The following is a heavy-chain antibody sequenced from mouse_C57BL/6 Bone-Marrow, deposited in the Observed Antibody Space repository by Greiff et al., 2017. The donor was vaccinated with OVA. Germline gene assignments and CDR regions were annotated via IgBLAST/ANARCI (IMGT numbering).Heavy chain of an antibody. CDR1: GYTFTSYW. Sequence: QVQLQQPGAELVKPGASVKVSCKASGYTFTSYWMHWVKQRPGQGLEWIGMIHPNSGSTNYNEKFKSKATLTVDKSSSTAYMQLSSLTSEDSAVYYCARIERNCDYFDYWGQGTTLTVSS. V-gene: IGHV1-64*01. CDR2: IHPNSGST. D-gene: IGHD4-1*01. CDR3: ARIERNCDYFDY. J-gene: IGHJ2*01.